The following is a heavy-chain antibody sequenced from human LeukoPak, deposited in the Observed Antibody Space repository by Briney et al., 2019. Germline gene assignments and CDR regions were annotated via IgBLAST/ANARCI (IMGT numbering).Heavy chain of an antibody. CDR1: GGSISSSSYY. CDR2: IYYSGST. J-gene: IGHJ4*02. V-gene: IGHV4-39*07. D-gene: IGHD6-13*01. Sequence: SETLSLTCTVSGGSISSSSYYWGWIRQPPGKGLEWIGSIYYSGSTYYNPSLKSRVTISVDTSKNQFSLKLSSVTAADTAVYYCARATPGSQLVPPYFDYWGQGTLVTVSS. CDR3: ARATPGSQLVPPYFDY.